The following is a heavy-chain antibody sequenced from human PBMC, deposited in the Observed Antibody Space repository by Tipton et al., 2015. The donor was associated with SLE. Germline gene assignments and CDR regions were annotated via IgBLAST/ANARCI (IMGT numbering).Heavy chain of an antibody. CDR3: ARGARGYTYGSDEDFDS. Sequence: TLSLTCSVSAVSMTGSYWSWIRQPPGKGLEWSGYIYYTGTTHYNPSLKSRVTFSVDTSKNQFSLKLTSVTAADTAVYFCARGARGYTYGSDEDFDSWGQGTLVTVSS. D-gene: IGHD5-18*01. CDR2: IYYTGTT. J-gene: IGHJ4*02. CDR1: AVSMTGSY. V-gene: IGHV4-59*01.